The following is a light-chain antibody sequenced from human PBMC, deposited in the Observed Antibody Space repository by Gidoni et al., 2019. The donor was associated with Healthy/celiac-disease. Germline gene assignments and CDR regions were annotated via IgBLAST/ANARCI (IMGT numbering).Light chain of an antibody. CDR1: QSVSSN. CDR2: CAS. V-gene: IGKV3-15*01. CDR3: QQYNNWPPWT. Sequence: EIVITQSPATLSVSPGERATLPCRASQSVSSNLAWYQQKPGQAPRRLIYCASTRVTGLPARFSGSGSGAEFTIIISSLQSEDFAVDYCQQYNNWPPWTFGQGTKVEIK. J-gene: IGKJ1*01.